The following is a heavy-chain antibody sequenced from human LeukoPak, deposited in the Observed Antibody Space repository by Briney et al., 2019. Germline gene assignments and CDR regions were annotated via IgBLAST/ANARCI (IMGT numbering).Heavy chain of an antibody. CDR2: IYYSGST. Sequence: PSETLSLTCTVSGGSISSYYWSWIRQPPGKGLEWIGYIYYSGSTNYNPSLKSRVTTSVDTSKNQFSLKLSSVTAADTAVYYCARHRRRDGYNPGYFDYWGQGTLVTVSS. CDR3: ARHRRRDGYNPGYFDY. CDR1: GGSISSYY. V-gene: IGHV4-59*08. J-gene: IGHJ4*02. D-gene: IGHD5-24*01.